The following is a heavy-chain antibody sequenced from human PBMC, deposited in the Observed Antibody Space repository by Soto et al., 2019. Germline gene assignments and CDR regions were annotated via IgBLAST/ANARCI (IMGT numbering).Heavy chain of an antibody. V-gene: IGHV4-34*01. D-gene: IGHD2-2*01. CDR1: GGSFSGYY. J-gene: IGHJ3*01. CDR2: INHSGST. Sequence: QVQLQQWGAGLLKPSETLSLTCAVYGGSFSGYYWSWIRQPPGKGLEWIGEINHSGSTNYNPSLKSRVTIAVDTSKNQFSLKLSSVTAADTAVYYCARYCSSTSCYVFSSWGQGTMVTVSS. CDR3: ARYCSSTSCYVFSS.